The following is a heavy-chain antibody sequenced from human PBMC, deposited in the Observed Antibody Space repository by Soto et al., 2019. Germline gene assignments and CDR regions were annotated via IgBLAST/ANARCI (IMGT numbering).Heavy chain of an antibody. CDR1: GGSISSSSYY. V-gene: IGHV4-39*01. Sequence: QLQLQESGPGLVKPSETLSLTCTVSGGSISSSSYYWGWIRQPPGKGLEWIGSIYYSGSTYYNPSLKSRVTIAVDTSKNQCSLKLSSVTAADTAVYYCINSPNFIYGSKLDYFDYWGQGTPVTVSS. CDR3: INSPNFIYGSKLDYFDY. CDR2: IYYSGST. J-gene: IGHJ4*02. D-gene: IGHD2-2*01.